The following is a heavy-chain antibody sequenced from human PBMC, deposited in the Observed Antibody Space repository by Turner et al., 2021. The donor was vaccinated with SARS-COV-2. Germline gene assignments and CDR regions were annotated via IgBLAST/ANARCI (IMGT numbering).Heavy chain of an antibody. V-gene: IGHV3-20*01. Sequence: GYADSVKGRVTISRDNAKNFLYLQVNSLRAEDTALYPCARGTGAADYWGQGTLVTVSS. J-gene: IGHJ4*02. CDR3: ARGTGAADY. D-gene: IGHD7-27*01.